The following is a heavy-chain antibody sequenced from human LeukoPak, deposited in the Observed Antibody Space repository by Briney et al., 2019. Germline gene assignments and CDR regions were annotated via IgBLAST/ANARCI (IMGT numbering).Heavy chain of an antibody. V-gene: IGHV4-31*03. Sequence: SETLSLTCPVSVGSISSDEYYWSWIRQHPAKGLEWIGYIHYIGSAYYKPSLTNRLTISVGTSKNQFSLTLGAVCDPHTHVCVCARQRSYNWYFDLWGRGTLVTVSS. CDR2: IHYIGSA. J-gene: IGHJ2*01. D-gene: IGHD3-10*01. CDR3: ARQRSYNWYFDL. CDR1: VGSISSDEYY.